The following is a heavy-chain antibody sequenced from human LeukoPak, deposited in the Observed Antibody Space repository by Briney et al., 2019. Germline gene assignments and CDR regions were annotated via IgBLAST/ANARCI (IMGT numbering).Heavy chain of an antibody. V-gene: IGHV3-48*02. J-gene: IGHJ4*02. CDR1: GFTFSSCS. D-gene: IGHD3-9*01. CDR2: ISSGSSSI. CDR3: ARGRATGRSGGDY. Sequence: GGSLRLSCAASGFTFSSCSMNWVRQAPGKGLEWVSYISSGSSSIYYADSVKGRFTISRDNAENSLYLQMNSLRDEDTAVYYCARGRATGRSGGDYRGQGTLVTVSS.